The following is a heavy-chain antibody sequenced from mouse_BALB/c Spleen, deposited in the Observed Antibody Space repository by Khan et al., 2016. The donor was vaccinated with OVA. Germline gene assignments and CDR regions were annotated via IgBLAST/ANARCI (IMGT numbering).Heavy chain of an antibody. J-gene: IGHJ1*01. V-gene: IGHV2-6-4*01. D-gene: IGHD1-1*01. CDR3: ARNHYGGGYWYFDV. CDR1: GFSLSRYS. CDR2: IWGGGST. Sequence: VELVESGPGLVAPSQSLSITCTVSGFSLSRYSVHWVRQPPGKGLEWLGMIWGGGSTDYNSALKSRLSIRKDNSKSQVFSKMNSLQTDDTAMYYCARNHYGGGYWYFDVWGAGTTVTVSS.